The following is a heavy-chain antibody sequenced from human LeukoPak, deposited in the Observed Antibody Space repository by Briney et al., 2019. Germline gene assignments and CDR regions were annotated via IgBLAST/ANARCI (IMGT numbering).Heavy chain of an antibody. J-gene: IGHJ4*02. CDR1: GYTFTGYY. CDR3: ARVRYYYDSSGTLDY. V-gene: IGHV1-2*02. CDR2: INPNSGGT. D-gene: IGHD3-22*01. Sequence: ASVKVSCKASGYTFTGYYMHWVRQAPGQGLEWMGWINPNSGGTNYAQKFQGRVTMTRDTSISTAYMELSRLRSDDTAVYYCARVRYYYDSSGTLDYWGLGTLVTVSS.